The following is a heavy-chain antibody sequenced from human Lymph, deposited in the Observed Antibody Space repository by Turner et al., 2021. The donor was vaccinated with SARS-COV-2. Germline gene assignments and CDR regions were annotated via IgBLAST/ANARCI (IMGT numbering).Heavy chain of an antibody. J-gene: IGHJ4*02. CDR3: AKGVRGAMIVVVIPYFDY. CDR1: GFTFSSYA. CDR2: ISGSGGDT. V-gene: IGHV3-23*01. Sequence: EVQLLESGGGWVQPGGSRRLSCAASGFTFSSYAMIWVRQGPGKGLEWVSAISGSGGDTYYADSVKGRFTISRDNSKNTLYLQMNSLRAEDTAVYYCAKGVRGAMIVVVIPYFDYWGQGTLVTVSS. D-gene: IGHD3-22*01.